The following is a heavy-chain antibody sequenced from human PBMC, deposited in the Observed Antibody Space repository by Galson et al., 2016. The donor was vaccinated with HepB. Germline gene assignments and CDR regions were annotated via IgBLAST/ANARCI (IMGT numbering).Heavy chain of an antibody. CDR1: GDTFSNYV. D-gene: IGHD6-6*01. V-gene: IGHV1-69*06. J-gene: IGHJ5*02. CDR2: FIPMSGTS. CDR3: TRDFIAARGWFDP. Sequence: SVKVSCKASGDTFSNYVINWVRQAPGQGLEWMGRFIPMSGTSNYAQKFQGRVTITADKSTTTAYMELRGLRSEDTAVYYCTRDFIAARGWFDPWGQGTLVTVSS.